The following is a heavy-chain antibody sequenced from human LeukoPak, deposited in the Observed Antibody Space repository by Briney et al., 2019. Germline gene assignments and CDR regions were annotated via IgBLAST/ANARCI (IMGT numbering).Heavy chain of an antibody. CDR3: AGGPKYYGMDV. Sequence: SETLSLTCAVYGGSFSGYYWSWIRQPPGKGLEWIGEINHSGSTNYNPSLKSRVTISVDTSKNQFSLKLSSVTAADTAVYYCAGGPKYYGMDVWGQGTTVTVS. J-gene: IGHJ6*02. V-gene: IGHV4-34*01. CDR1: GGSFSGYY. CDR2: INHSGST.